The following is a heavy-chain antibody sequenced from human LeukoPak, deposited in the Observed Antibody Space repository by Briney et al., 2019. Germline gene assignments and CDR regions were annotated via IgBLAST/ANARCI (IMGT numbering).Heavy chain of an antibody. CDR1: GGSFSGYY. V-gene: IGHV4-34*01. J-gene: IGHJ5*02. D-gene: IGHD5-24*01. CDR3: ARAAVEMATMHYWFDP. Sequence: SETLSLTCAVYGGSFSGYYWSWIRQPPGKGLEWIGEINHSGSTNYNPSLKSRVTISVDTYKNHFSLKLSSVTAAETAVYYCARAAVEMATMHYWFDPWGEGTLVTVSS. CDR2: INHSGST.